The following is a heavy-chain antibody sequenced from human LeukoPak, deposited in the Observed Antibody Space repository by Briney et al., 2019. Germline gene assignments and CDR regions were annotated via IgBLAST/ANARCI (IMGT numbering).Heavy chain of an antibody. CDR1: GFTFHSYA. D-gene: IGHD4-17*01. CDR3: AKVIDYGALHACDI. CDR2: ISGGSVIT. Sequence: PGGSLRLSCAASGFTFHSYAMSWVRQSPRGGLEWGSEISGGSVITHYADSVKGGVTISRHNSKNTLFQQLNSLRAEDTAIYYCAKVIDYGALHACDIWGQGTMVTVSS. J-gene: IGHJ3*02. V-gene: IGHV3-23*01.